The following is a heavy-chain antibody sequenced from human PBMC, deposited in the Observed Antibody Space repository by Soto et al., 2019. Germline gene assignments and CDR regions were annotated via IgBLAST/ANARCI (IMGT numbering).Heavy chain of an antibody. J-gene: IGHJ4*02. CDR2: IYYSGST. CDR3: ARQGGHYDILTGYHLDY. D-gene: IGHD3-9*01. V-gene: IGHV4-39*01. CDR1: VGSISSSSYY. Sequence: SETLSLTCTVSVGSISSSSYYWGWIRQPPGKGLEWIGSIYYSGSTYYNPSLKSRVTISVDTSKNQFSLKLSSVTAADTAVYYCARQGGHYDILTGYHLDYWGQGTLVTVSS.